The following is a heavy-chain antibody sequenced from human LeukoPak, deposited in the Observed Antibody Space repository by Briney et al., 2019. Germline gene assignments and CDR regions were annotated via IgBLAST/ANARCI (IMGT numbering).Heavy chain of an antibody. Sequence: GASVKVSCKASGGTFSSYAISWVRQAPGQGLEWMGGIIPIFGTANYAQKFHGRVTITADESTSTAYMELSSLRSEDTAVYYCARDYDILTGYNYDAFDIWGQGTMVTVSS. CDR3: ARDYDILTGYNYDAFDI. CDR1: GGTFSSYA. CDR2: IIPIFGTA. D-gene: IGHD3-9*01. J-gene: IGHJ3*02. V-gene: IGHV1-69*13.